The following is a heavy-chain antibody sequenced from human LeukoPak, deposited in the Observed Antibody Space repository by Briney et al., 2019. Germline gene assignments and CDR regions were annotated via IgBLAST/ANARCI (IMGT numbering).Heavy chain of an antibody. D-gene: IGHD2-2*01. V-gene: IGHV4-39*01. CDR2: VSYSGTT. CDR1: GGSISSSSFF. J-gene: IGHJ4*02. Sequence: SETLSLTCTVSGGSISSSSFFWAWIRQPPGKGLEGIGTVSYSGTTYYSPSLKSRVTISVDTSKNQFSLRLTSVTAADTALYYCAKLTCSSTFCPLDYWGQGTLVTVSS. CDR3: AKLTCSSTFCPLDY.